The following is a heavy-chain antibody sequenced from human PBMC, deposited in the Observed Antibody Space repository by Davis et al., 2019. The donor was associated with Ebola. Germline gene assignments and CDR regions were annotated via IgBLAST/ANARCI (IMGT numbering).Heavy chain of an antibody. J-gene: IGHJ4*02. CDR2: IRSQANSYAT. CDR3: SLSYCGGDCSDY. CDR1: GFTFSGSA. V-gene: IGHV3-73*01. Sequence: PGGSLRPSCAASGFTFSGSAMHWVRQASGKGLAWVGRIRSQANSYATAYAASVKGRFTTSRDDSKNTAYLQMNSLKTEDTAVYYCSLSYCGGDCSDYWGQGTLVTVSS. D-gene: IGHD2-21*01.